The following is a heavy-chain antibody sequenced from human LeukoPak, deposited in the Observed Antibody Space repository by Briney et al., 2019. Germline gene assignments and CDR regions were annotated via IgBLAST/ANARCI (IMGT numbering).Heavy chain of an antibody. CDR2: IYYTGST. Sequence: SETLSLTCNVSNFSISSSSYYWGWIRQPPGKGLEWIGSIYYTGSTYYNPSLKSRVTLSIDTSNNKFSLRLSSVTAADTAVYYCVRDRWRSNWFLDYWGQGTLVPVSS. CDR3: VRDRWRSNWFLDY. J-gene: IGHJ4*02. V-gene: IGHV4-39*07. D-gene: IGHD6-13*01. CDR1: NFSISSSSYY.